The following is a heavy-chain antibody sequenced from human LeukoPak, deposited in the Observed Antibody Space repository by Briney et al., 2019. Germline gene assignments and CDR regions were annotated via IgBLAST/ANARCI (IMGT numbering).Heavy chain of an antibody. J-gene: IGHJ4*02. CDR1: GFTFSSFA. CDR2: IRGEGAGT. Sequence: QPGGSLRLSCEGSGFTFSSFAMSWVRQAPGKGLEWVSLIRGEGAGTYYADSVKDRFTISRDNSKNTLYLQMNSLRAEDTAVYYCARTEYGSGSLPLIDYLGQGTLVTVSS. D-gene: IGHD3-10*01. CDR3: ARTEYGSGSLPLIDY. V-gene: IGHV3-23*01.